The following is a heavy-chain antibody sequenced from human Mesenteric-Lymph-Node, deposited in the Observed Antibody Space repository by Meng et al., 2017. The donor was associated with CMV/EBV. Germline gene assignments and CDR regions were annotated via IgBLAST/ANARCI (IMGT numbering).Heavy chain of an antibody. V-gene: IGHV4-39*01. Sequence: SETLSLTCTVPGGSISSSSYYWGWIRQPPGKGLEWIGSIYYSGSTYYNPSLKSRVTISVDTSKNQFSLKLSSVTAADTAVYYCARRVVRGYYFDYWGQGTLVTVSS. CDR2: IYYSGST. J-gene: IGHJ4*02. CDR1: GGSISSSSYY. CDR3: ARRVVRGYYFDY. D-gene: IGHD6-6*01.